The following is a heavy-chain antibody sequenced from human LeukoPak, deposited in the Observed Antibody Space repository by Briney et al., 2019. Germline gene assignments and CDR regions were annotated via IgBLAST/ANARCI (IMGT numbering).Heavy chain of an antibody. J-gene: IGHJ4*02. V-gene: IGHV4-59*08. Sequence: PSETLSLTCTVSGGSISSYYWSWIRQPPGKGLEWIGYIYYSGSTNYNPSLKSRVTISVDTPKNQFSLKLSSVTAADTAVYYCARVTIAVADHYFDYWGQGTLVTVSS. CDR3: ARVTIAVADHYFDY. D-gene: IGHD6-19*01. CDR1: GGSISSYY. CDR2: IYYSGST.